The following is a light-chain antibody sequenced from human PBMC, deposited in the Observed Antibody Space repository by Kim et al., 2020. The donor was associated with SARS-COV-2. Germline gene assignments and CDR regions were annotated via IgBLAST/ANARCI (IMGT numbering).Light chain of an antibody. CDR1: KLGDKY. CDR3: QAWDSSTHVV. V-gene: IGLV3-1*01. J-gene: IGLJ2*01. Sequence: ELTQPPSVSVSPGQTASITCSGDKLGDKYACWYQQKPGQSPVLVIYQDSKRPSGIPERFSGSNSGNTATLTISGTQAMDEADYYCQAWDSSTHVVFGGGTQLTVL. CDR2: QDS.